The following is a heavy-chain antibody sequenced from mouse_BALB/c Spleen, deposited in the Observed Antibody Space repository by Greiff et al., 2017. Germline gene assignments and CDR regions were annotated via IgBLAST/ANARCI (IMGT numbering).Heavy chain of an antibody. CDR1: GYTFSSYW. CDR3: ARRGDYDGYGFDY. Sequence: QVQLKESGAELMKPGASVKISCKATGYTFSSYWIEWVKQRPGHGLEWIGEILPGSGSTNYNEKFKGKATFTADTSSNTAYMQLSSLTSEDSAVYYCARRGDYDGYGFDYWGQGTTLTVSS. CDR2: ILPGSGST. V-gene: IGHV1-9*01. J-gene: IGHJ2*01. D-gene: IGHD2-3*01.